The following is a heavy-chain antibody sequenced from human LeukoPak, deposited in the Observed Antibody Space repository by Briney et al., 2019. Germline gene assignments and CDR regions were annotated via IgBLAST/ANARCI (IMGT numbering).Heavy chain of an antibody. CDR3: AKDWDSGSFGY. CDR1: GFTFSSYG. Sequence: PGGSLRLSCAASGFTFSSYGMHWVRQAPGKGLEWVAVISYDGSNKYYADSVKGRFTISRDNSKNTLYLQMNSLRAEDTAVYYCAKDWDSGSFGYWGQGTLVTVSS. CDR2: ISYDGSNK. V-gene: IGHV3-30*18. J-gene: IGHJ4*02. D-gene: IGHD1-26*01.